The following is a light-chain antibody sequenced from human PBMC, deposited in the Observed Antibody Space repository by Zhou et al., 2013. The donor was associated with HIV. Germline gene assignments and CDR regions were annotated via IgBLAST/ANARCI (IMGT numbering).Light chain of an antibody. CDR1: QSISTS. J-gene: IGKJ5*01. CDR2: AAS. V-gene: IGKV1-39*01. Sequence: DIQMTQSPSSLSASVGDRVTITCRASQSISTSLNWYQQKQGKAPNLLIYAASILRSGVPSRFSGSGSGTEFTLTITSLQPEDLATYYCQQSYSTPPITFGQGTRLEIK. CDR3: QQSYSTPPIT.